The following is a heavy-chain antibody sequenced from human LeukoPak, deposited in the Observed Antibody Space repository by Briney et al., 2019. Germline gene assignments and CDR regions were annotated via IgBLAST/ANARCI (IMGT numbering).Heavy chain of an antibody. CDR3: AKHHVFRYYMDV. V-gene: IGHV3-23*01. CDR2: ISGSGGST. D-gene: IGHD5/OR15-5a*01. Sequence: RAGGSLRLSCAASGFTFSSYAMSWVRQAPGKGVEWVSAISGSGGSTYYADSVKGRFTISRDNSKNTLYLQMNSLRAEDTAVYYWAKHHVFRYYMDVWGKGTTVTVSS. CDR1: GFTFSSYA. J-gene: IGHJ6*03.